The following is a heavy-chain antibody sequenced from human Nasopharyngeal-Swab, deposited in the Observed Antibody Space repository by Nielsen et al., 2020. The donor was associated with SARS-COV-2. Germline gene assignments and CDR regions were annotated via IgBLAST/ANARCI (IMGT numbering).Heavy chain of an antibody. CDR3: ARGGRTRIQLWQGPPYGMDV. J-gene: IGHJ6*02. Sequence: WVRQAPGQGLEWMGGIIPIFGTANYAQKFQGRVTITADESTSTAYMELSSLRSEDTAVYYCARGGRTRIQLWQGPPYGMDVWGQGTTVTDSS. V-gene: IGHV1-69*01. D-gene: IGHD5-18*01. CDR2: IIPIFGTA.